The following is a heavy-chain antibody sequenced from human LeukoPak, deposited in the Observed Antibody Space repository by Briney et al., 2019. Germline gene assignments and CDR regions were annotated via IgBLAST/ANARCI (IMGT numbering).Heavy chain of an antibody. D-gene: IGHD2-21*02. CDR3: ARGPGYGDSMYYFDY. Sequence: ASVNVSCKASGYIFTSYGISWVRQAPGQGLEWMGWISAYNGKTNYAQKLQGRVTMTTDTSTTTVYMEVRSLRSDDTAVYYCARGPGYGDSMYYFDYWGQGTLVTVSS. V-gene: IGHV1-18*04. J-gene: IGHJ4*02. CDR2: ISAYNGKT. CDR1: GYIFTSYG.